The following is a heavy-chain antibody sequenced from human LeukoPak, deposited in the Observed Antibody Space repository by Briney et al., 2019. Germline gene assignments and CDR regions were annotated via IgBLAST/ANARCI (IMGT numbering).Heavy chain of an antibody. CDR3: ATFPPLQEMATMH. V-gene: IGHV1-18*04. D-gene: IGHD5-24*01. CDR1: GYTFTGYY. CDR2: ISAYNGNT. Sequence: GASVKVSCKASGYTFTGYYMHWVRQAPGQGLEWMGWISAYNGNTNYAQKLQGRVTMTTDTSTSTAYMELRSLRSDDTAVYYCATFPPLQEMATMHWGQGTLVTVSS. J-gene: IGHJ4*02.